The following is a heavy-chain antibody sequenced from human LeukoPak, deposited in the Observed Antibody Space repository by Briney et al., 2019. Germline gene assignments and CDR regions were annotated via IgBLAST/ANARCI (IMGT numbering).Heavy chain of an antibody. CDR1: GFTFSSYW. J-gene: IGHJ5*02. D-gene: IGHD1-7*01. V-gene: IGHV3-7*01. CDR3: ARDFSMTLITGTKDWFDP. CDR2: IKQDGSEK. Sequence: GGSLRLSCAASGFTFSSYWMSWVRQAPGKGLEWEANIKQDGSEKYYVDSVKGRFTISRDNAKNSLYLQMNSLRAEDTAVYYCARDFSMTLITGTKDWFDPWGQGTLVIVSS.